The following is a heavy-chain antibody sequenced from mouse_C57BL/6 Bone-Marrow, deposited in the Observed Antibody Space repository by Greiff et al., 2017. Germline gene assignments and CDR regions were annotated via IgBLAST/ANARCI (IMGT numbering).Heavy chain of an antibody. CDR1: GFSLTSYG. Sequence: QVQLKESGPGLVQPSQSLSITCTVSGFSLTSYGVHWVRQSPGKGLEWLGVIWSGGSTDYNAAFISRLSISNDNSKSQVFFKMNRLQADDTAIYYGARKLYDYDFFYAMDYWGQGTSVTVSS. V-gene: IGHV2-2*01. D-gene: IGHD2-4*01. J-gene: IGHJ4*01. CDR2: IWSGGST. CDR3: ARKLYDYDFFYAMDY.